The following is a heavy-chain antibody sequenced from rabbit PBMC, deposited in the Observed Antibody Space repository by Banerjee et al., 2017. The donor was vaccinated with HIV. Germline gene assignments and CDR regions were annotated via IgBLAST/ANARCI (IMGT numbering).Heavy chain of an antibody. Sequence: QPLEESGGGLVKPGGTLTLTCPASGFSFSSGYYMCWVRQAPGKGLEWITCIGTSSGSTWYASWVNGRFTISKTSSTTVTLQMTSLTAADTATYFCARGDGWRATRLDLWGQGTLVTVS. CDR3: ARGDGWRATRLDL. CDR2: IGTSSGST. CDR1: GFSFSSGYY. J-gene: IGHJ3*01. V-gene: IGHV1S40*01. D-gene: IGHD4-1*01.